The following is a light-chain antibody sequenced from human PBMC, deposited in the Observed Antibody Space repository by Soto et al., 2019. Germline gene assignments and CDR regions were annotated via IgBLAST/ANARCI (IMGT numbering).Light chain of an antibody. CDR1: SSDVGGYKY. Sequence: QSALTQPASVSGCPGQSITISCTGTSSDVGGYKYVSWYQQYPGEAPKLMIYDVSNRPSGVSNRFSGSKSGNTASLTISGLQAEDDSDYYCSSYTSSSTRVFGTGTKVTVL. V-gene: IGLV2-14*01. J-gene: IGLJ1*01. CDR3: SSYTSSSTRV. CDR2: DVS.